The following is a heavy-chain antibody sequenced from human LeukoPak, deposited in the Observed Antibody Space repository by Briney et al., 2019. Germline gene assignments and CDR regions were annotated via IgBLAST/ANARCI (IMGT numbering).Heavy chain of an antibody. Sequence: GGSLRLSCAASGFTFSSYGMHWVRQAPGKGLEWVAVIWYDGSNKYYADSVKGRFTISRDNSKNTLYLQMNSLRAEDTAVYYCAKDLRYGGNVGYYFDYWGQGTLVTVSS. V-gene: IGHV3-33*06. D-gene: IGHD4-23*01. CDR3: AKDLRYGGNVGYYFDY. CDR1: GFTFSSYG. CDR2: IWYDGSNK. J-gene: IGHJ4*02.